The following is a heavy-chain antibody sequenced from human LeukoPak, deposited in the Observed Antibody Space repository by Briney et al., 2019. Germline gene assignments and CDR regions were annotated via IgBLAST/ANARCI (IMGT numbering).Heavy chain of an antibody. V-gene: IGHV3-23*01. Sequence: GGSLRLPCATSGFTFSSYAMNWVRQAPGKGLEWVSGVSGSGGSTYYADSVKGRFTISRDNAKNTLFLQMNSLTVEDTAMYYCAKDLSWGATDYWGQGTLVTVSS. J-gene: IGHJ4*02. CDR2: VSGSGGST. CDR3: AKDLSWGATDY. D-gene: IGHD6-13*01. CDR1: GFTFSSYA.